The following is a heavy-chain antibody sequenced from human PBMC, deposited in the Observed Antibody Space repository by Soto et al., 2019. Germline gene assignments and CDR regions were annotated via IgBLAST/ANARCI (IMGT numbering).Heavy chain of an antibody. J-gene: IGHJ4*02. V-gene: IGHV4-4*02. CDR1: GGSFTSNNW. Sequence: QVQLQESGPGLVKPSGTLSLTCAVSGGSFTSNNWWTWVRQPPAQGLEWIGEIYRTGSTNYNPSLRSPVTISLDKSENQCPLKVTSLTAADTAVYYCASRDPGTSVDYWGQGTLVTVSS. D-gene: IGHD1-7*01. CDR3: ASRDPGTSVDY. CDR2: IYRTGST.